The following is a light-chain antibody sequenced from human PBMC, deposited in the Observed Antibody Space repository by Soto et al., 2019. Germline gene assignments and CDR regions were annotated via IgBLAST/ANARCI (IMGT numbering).Light chain of an antibody. J-gene: IGKJ4*01. Sequence: IQMTQSPSTLSESVGDRVTITCRASQSISSWLAWYQQKPGKAPKLLIYDASSLESGVPSRFSGSGSGTEFTLTISSLQPDDFATYYCQQYNSYSLTFGGGTKVEIK. V-gene: IGKV1-5*01. CDR2: DAS. CDR3: QQYNSYSLT. CDR1: QSISSW.